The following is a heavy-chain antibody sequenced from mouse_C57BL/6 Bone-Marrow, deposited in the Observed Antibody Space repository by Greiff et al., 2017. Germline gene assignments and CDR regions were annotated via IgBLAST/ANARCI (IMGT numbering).Heavy chain of an antibody. CDR1: GYTFTDYE. Sequence: VQLQESGAELVRPGASVTLSCKASGYTFTDYEMHWVKQTPVHGLEWIGAIDPETGGTAYNQKFKGKAILTADKSSSTAYMELRSLTSEDSAVYYCTRPEGYYDWVWFAYWGQGTLVTVSA. CDR2: IDPETGGT. D-gene: IGHD2-3*01. J-gene: IGHJ3*01. CDR3: TRPEGYYDWVWFAY. V-gene: IGHV1-15*01.